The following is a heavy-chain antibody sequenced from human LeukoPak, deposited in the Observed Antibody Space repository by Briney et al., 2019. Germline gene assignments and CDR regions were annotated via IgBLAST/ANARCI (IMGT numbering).Heavy chain of an antibody. V-gene: IGHV1-2*02. D-gene: IGHD1-26*01. Sequence: ASVKVSCKASGYTSTGYYMHWVRQAPGQGLEWMGWINPNSGGTNYAQKFQGRVTMTRDTSISTAYMELSRLRSDDTAVYYCARDAIEGLGLFDYWGQGTLVTVSS. CDR3: ARDAIEGLGLFDY. CDR2: INPNSGGT. CDR1: GYTSTGYY. J-gene: IGHJ4*02.